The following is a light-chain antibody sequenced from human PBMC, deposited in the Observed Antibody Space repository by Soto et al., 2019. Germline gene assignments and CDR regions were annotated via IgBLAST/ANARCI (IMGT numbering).Light chain of an antibody. Sequence: EIVMTQSPATLSVSPGERATLSCRASQSVGSNLAWYQQKPGQAPRHLIYGASTRATGIPARFSGSGSGTEFTLTISSLQSEDCAVYYCQQYNNWPLYTFGQGTNVEIK. J-gene: IGKJ2*01. V-gene: IGKV3-15*01. CDR1: QSVGSN. CDR3: QQYNNWPLYT. CDR2: GAS.